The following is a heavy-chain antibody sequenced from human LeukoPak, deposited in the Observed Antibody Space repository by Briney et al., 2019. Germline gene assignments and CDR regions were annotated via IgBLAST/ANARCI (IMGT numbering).Heavy chain of an antibody. CDR3: ARVVAAAAALEVGMDV. CDR2: IIPIFGTA. Sequence: SVKVSCKASGGTFSSYAISWVRQAPGQGLEWMGGIIPIFGTANYAQKFQGRVTITADKSTSTAYMELSSLRSEDTAVYYCARVVAAAAALEVGMDVWSKGTTVTVSS. D-gene: IGHD6-13*01. V-gene: IGHV1-69*06. CDR1: GGTFSSYA. J-gene: IGHJ6*04.